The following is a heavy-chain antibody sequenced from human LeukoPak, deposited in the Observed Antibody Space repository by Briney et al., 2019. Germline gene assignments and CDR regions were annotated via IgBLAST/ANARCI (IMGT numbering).Heavy chain of an antibody. D-gene: IGHD5/OR15-5a*01. V-gene: IGHV4-59*08. CDR2: IYDSGST. J-gene: IGHJ4*02. Sequence: SETLSLTCTVSTGSISSYHWSWIRQPPGKGLEWIGHIYDSGSTNYNPSLKSRVTISVDTSKNQFSLKLSSVTAADTAVYYCARQGPLVLYYFDYWGQGALVTVSS. CDR3: ARQGPLVLYYFDY. CDR1: TGSISSYH.